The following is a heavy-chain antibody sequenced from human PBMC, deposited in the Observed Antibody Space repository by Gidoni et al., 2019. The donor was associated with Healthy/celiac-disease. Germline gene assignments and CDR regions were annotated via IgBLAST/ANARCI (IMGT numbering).Heavy chain of an antibody. Sequence: EVQLVASGGGLVKPGGYLRLACAASGFTFSSYSMNCIRQAPGNGLEWFSSISSSSSYIYYAASVKGRFTISRDNAKNSLYLQMNSLRAEDTAVYYCSRDPKWLLEDWYFDLWGRGTLVTVSS. CDR2: ISSSSSYI. J-gene: IGHJ2*01. V-gene: IGHV3-21*01. CDR1: GFTFSSYS. CDR3: SRDPKWLLEDWYFDL. D-gene: IGHD3-22*01.